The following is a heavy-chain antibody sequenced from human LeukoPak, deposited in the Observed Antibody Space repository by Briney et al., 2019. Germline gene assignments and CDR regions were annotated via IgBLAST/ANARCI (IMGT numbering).Heavy chain of an antibody. V-gene: IGHV3-48*04. CDR3: ARVLRYCSGGNCYSGGLGYMDV. CDR2: ISDSSDAI. CDR1: GFTFSYYS. D-gene: IGHD2-15*01. Sequence: GGSLRLSCAASGFTFSYYSMNWVRQAPGKGLEWVSYISDSSDAIYYADSVKGRFTISRDNAKNSLFLQMNSLRAEDTAVYYCARVLRYCSGGNCYSGGLGYMDVWGKGTTVTISS. J-gene: IGHJ6*03.